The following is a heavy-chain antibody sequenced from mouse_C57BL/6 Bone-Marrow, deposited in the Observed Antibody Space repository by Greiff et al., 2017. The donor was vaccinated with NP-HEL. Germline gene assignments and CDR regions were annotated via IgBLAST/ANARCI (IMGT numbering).Heavy chain of an antibody. CDR2: IYPGDGDT. Sequence: QVQLKQSGPELVKPGASVKISCKASGYAFSSSWMNWVKQRPGKGLEWIGRIYPGDGDTNYNGKFKGKATLTADKSSSTAYMKLSSLASEDSAVYFCARGPYGYGLLFAYWGQGTLVTVSA. CDR1: GYAFSSSW. V-gene: IGHV1-82*01. J-gene: IGHJ3*01. D-gene: IGHD2-2*01. CDR3: ARGPYGYGLLFAY.